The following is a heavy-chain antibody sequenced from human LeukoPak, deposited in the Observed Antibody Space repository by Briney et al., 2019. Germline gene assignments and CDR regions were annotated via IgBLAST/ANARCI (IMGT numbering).Heavy chain of an antibody. V-gene: IGHV3-23*01. CDR3: AKNAGYSYGLYYFDH. D-gene: IGHD5-18*01. Sequence: GGSLRLSCAASGFTFSSYWMSWVRQAPGKGLEWVSSIISSGGVTYYADSVKGRFTISRDNSKNTVYLQMDSLRAEDSAVYYCAKNAGYSYGLYYFDHWGQGTLVTVSS. CDR1: GFTFSSYW. J-gene: IGHJ4*02. CDR2: IISSGGVT.